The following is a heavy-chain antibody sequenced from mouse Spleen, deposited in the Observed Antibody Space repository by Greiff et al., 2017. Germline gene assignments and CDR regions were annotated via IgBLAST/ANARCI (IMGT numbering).Heavy chain of an antibody. V-gene: IGHV1-69*01. CDR1: GYTFTSYW. CDR2: IDPSDSYT. CDR3: ARPIYDAAMDY. Sequence: QVQLQQSGAELVMPGASVKLSCKASGYTFTSYWMHWVKQRPGQGLEWIGEIDPSDSYTNYNQKFKGKATLTVDKSSSTAYMQLSSLTSEDSAVYYCARPIYDAAMDYWGQGTSVTVSS. D-gene: IGHD2-3*01. J-gene: IGHJ4*01.